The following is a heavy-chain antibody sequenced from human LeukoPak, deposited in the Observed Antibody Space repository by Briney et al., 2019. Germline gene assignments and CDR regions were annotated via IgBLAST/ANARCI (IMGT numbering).Heavy chain of an antibody. CDR2: IYPSGST. V-gene: IGHV4-4*07. CDR3: ARAPYGSGANWFDP. Sequence: PSETLSLTCIVSGGSISTYYWSWIRQPAGKGLEWIGRIYPSGSTNYNPSLKSRVTMSADTSKNQFSLKLSSVTAADTAVYYCARAPYGSGANWFDPWGQGTLVTVSS. J-gene: IGHJ5*02. D-gene: IGHD3-10*01. CDR1: GGSISTYY.